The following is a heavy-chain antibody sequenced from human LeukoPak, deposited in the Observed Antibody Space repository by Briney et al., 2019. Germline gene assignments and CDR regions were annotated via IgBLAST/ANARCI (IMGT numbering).Heavy chain of an antibody. CDR2: IYYSGST. V-gene: IGHV4-31*03. Sequence: SETLSLTCTVSGGSISSGGYYWSWIRQHPGKGLEWIGYIYYSGSTYYNPSLRSRVTISVDTSKNQFSLKLSSVTAADTAVYYCARLPCGRSSTSCYDNWFDPWGQGTLVTVSS. CDR3: ARLPCGRSSTSCYDNWFDP. D-gene: IGHD2-2*01. CDR1: GGSISSGGYY. J-gene: IGHJ5*02.